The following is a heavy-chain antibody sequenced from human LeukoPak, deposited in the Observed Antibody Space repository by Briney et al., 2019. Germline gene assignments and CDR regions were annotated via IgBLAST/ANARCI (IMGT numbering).Heavy chain of an antibody. Sequence: SETLFLTCTVSGGSISSYYWSWIRQPAGKGLEWIGRMYTSGSTNYNPSLKSRVTISVDKSKNQFSLKLSSVTAADTAVYYCARDRDSTSSRFDYWGQGTLVTVSS. CDR1: GGSISSYY. CDR3: ARDRDSTSSRFDY. D-gene: IGHD6-6*01. CDR2: MYTSGST. J-gene: IGHJ4*02. V-gene: IGHV4-4*07.